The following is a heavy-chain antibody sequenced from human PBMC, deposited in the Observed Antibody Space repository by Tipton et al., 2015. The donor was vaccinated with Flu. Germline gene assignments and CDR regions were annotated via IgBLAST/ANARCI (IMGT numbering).Heavy chain of an antibody. J-gene: IGHJ4*02. CDR1: GGSINSYY. CDR3: ARSPGYYFDY. Sequence: TLSLTCTVSGGSINSYYWSWIRQPPGKGLEWIAYIYYSGSTNYNPSLKSRVTISVDMSKNQFSLKLNSVTAADTAVYYCARSPGYYFDYWGQGTLVTVSS. CDR2: IYYSGST. V-gene: IGHV4-59*01.